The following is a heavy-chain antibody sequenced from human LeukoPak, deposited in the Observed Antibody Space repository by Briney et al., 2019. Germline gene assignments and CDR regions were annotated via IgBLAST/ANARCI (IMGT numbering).Heavy chain of an antibody. D-gene: IGHD3-10*01. CDR3: ARMLWFGESPGDPDP. J-gene: IGHJ5*02. CDR1: GYTFTHYY. CDR2: INPNSGGT. V-gene: IGHV1-2*06. Sequence: ATVKISCKVSGYTFTHYYMHWVRQAPGQGLEWMGRINPNSGGTNYAQKFQGRVTMTRDTSINTAYMELSRLRSDDTAVYYCARMLWFGESPGDPDPWGQGTLVTVSS.